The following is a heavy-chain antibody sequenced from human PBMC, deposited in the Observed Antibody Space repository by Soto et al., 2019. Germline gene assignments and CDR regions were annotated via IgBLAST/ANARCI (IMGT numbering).Heavy chain of an antibody. V-gene: IGHV3-7*03. CDR3: AKANLDCSSTSCYVGRFGY. D-gene: IGHD2-2*01. CDR1: GFTLSNYW. Sequence: GGSLRLSCEVSGFTLSNYWMNWVRQAPGKGLEWVANIKQDGSEKYYADSVKGRFTISRDNSKNTLDLQMNSLRAEDTAVYYCAKANLDCSSTSCYVGRFGYWGQGTLVTVSS. CDR2: IKQDGSEK. J-gene: IGHJ4*02.